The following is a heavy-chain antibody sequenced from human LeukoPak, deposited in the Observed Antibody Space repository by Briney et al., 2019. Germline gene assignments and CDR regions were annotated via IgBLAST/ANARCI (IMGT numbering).Heavy chain of an antibody. J-gene: IGHJ4*02. CDR2: IYYSGSA. Sequence: PSETLSLTCTVSGGSISSSSYYWGWIRQPPGKGLEYIGYIYYSGSANYNPSLKSRVTISVDPSKNQFSLKLSSVTAADTAVYYCARNGDYYEKSGYYYLFDFWGQGTLVTVSS. CDR1: GGSISSSSYY. CDR3: ARNGDYYEKSGYYYLFDF. V-gene: IGHV4-61*05. D-gene: IGHD3-22*01.